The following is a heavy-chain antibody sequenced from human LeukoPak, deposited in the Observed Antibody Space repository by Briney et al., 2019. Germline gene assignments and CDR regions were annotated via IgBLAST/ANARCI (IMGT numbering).Heavy chain of an antibody. CDR1: GVIFEQYG. J-gene: IGHJ4*02. V-gene: IGHV3-9*01. CDR3: VKDISGWSYFDY. Sequence: GGSLRLSCEVSGVIFEQYGMHWVRQAPGKGLEWVAGISWNGVTINYGDSVKGRFTVSRDNAKSFLYLQMNSLRPEDTALYYCVKDISGWSYFDYWGQGTRVTVSP. CDR2: ISWNGVTI. D-gene: IGHD6-19*01.